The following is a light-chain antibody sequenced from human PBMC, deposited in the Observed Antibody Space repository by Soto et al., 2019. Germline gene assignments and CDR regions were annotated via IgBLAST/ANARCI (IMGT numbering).Light chain of an antibody. Sequence: QSVLTQPPSASGSFGQSVTISCTGTSSDVGGYNYVSWYQQHPGKAPKLMISEVSKRPSGVPDRFSGSKSGNAVSLTVSGLQAEDEADYYCSSYAGNNKYVFGAGTKVTVL. V-gene: IGLV2-8*01. J-gene: IGLJ1*01. CDR1: SSDVGGYNY. CDR2: EVS. CDR3: SSYAGNNKYV.